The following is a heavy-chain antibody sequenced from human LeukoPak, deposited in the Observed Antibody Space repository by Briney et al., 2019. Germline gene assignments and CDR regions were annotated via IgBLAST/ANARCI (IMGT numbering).Heavy chain of an antibody. CDR1: GFTFSSYD. CDR2: IGTAGDT. V-gene: IGHV3-13*01. CDR3: AREAYCSGGSCPGHDAFDI. D-gene: IGHD2-15*01. J-gene: IGHJ3*02. Sequence: GGSLRLSCAASGFTFSSYDMHWVRQAPGKGLEWVSAIGTAGDTYYPGSVKGRFTISRENAKNSLYLQMNSLRAGDTAVYYCAREAYCSGGSCPGHDAFDIWGQGTMVTVSS.